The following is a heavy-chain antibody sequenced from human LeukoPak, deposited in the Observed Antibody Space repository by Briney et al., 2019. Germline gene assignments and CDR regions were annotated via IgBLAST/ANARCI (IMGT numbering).Heavy chain of an antibody. CDR1: GDSITNYY. D-gene: IGHD3-10*01. CDR2: IYISGIT. V-gene: IGHV4-4*07. Sequence: PSETLSLTCSVSGDSITNYYWNWIRQPAGKGLEWIGRIYISGITNYNPSLKSRVTMSVDTSKNHFSLKLSSVTAADTAVCYCARSSIDSGSNFDYWGQGTLVTVSS. CDR3: ARSSIDSGSNFDY. J-gene: IGHJ4*02.